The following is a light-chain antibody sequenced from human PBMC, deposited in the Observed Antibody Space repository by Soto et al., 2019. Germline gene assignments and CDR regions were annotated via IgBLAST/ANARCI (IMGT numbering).Light chain of an antibody. V-gene: IGLV1-40*01. J-gene: IGLJ1*01. CDR1: SSNFGAGND. CDR2: GNN. CDR3: QSYDSSLRGYV. Sequence: QSVLTQPPSVSGAPGQRVTISCTGSSSNFGAGNDVQWYQQLPGTAPKLLIFGNNNRPLGVPDRFSGSKSGTSASLAISGLQAEDEADYYCQSYDSSLRGYVFGTGTKLTVL.